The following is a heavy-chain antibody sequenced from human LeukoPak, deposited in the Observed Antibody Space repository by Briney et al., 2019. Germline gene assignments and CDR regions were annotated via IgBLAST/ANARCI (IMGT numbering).Heavy chain of an antibody. D-gene: IGHD3-10*01. CDR1: GYTFTSYD. Sequence: GASVKVSCKASGYTFTSYDINWVRQATGQGLEWMGWMNPNSGNTGYAQKFQGRVTMTRNTSISTAYMELSGLRSEDTAVYYCARVYYYGSGSYYSPWFDPWGQGTLVTVSS. CDR2: MNPNSGNT. J-gene: IGHJ5*02. CDR3: ARVYYYGSGSYYSPWFDP. V-gene: IGHV1-8*01.